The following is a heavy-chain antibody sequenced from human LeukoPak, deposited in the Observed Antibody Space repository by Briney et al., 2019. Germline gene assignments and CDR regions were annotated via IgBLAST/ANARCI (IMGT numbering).Heavy chain of an antibody. V-gene: IGHV3-33*01. CDR2: IWYDGSNK. J-gene: IGHJ4*02. CDR1: GFTFSNYG. D-gene: IGHD6-13*01. Sequence: GGSLRLPCAASGFTFSNYGMHWVRQAPGKGLEWVAVIWYDGSNKYYADSVKGRFTISRDNSKNTLSLRMNSLRAEDTAVYYCARDYEAAAGTGYWGQGTLVTVSS. CDR3: ARDYEAAAGTGY.